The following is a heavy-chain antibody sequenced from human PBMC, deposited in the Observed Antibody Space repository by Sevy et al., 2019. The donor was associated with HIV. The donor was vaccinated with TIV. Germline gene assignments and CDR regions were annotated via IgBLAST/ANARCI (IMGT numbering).Heavy chain of an antibody. CDR1: GYTFTGYY. J-gene: IGHJ4*02. Sequence: ASVKVSCKASGYTFTGYYMHWVRQAPGQGLEWMGWINPNSGGTNYAQKFQGWVTMTRDTSISTAYMELSRLRSDDTAVYYCARGLGSSWYASLDYWGQGTLVTVSS. CDR3: ARGLGSSWYASLDY. V-gene: IGHV1-2*04. D-gene: IGHD6-13*01. CDR2: INPNSGGT.